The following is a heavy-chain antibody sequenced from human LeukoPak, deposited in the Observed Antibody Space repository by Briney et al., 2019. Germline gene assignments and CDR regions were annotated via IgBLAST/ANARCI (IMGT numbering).Heavy chain of an antibody. D-gene: IGHD6-19*01. CDR2: INSGSGYI. CDR3: ARGGGWDAYYHYGLDV. J-gene: IGHJ6*02. CDR1: GLTFSSSS. V-gene: IGHV3-21*01. Sequence: GGSLRLSCVVSGLTFSSSSMNWVRQAPGKGLEWVSSINSGSGYIYCIDSVKGRFTISRDNAKNSLYLEMNSLRVEDTAIYYCARGGGWDAYYHYGLDVWGQGTTVTVSS.